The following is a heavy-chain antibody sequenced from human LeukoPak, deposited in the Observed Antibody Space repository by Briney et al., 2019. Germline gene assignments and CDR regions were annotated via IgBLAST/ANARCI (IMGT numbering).Heavy chain of an antibody. J-gene: IGHJ4*02. V-gene: IGHV3-30*02. Sequence: PGGSLRLSCAASGFTFSSYGMHWVRLAPGKGLEWVAFIRYDGSNKYYADSVKGRFTISIDNAKNSLYLQMNSLRAEDTAVYYCARVYYYASGSRWGDYFDYWGQGTLVTVSS. D-gene: IGHD3-10*01. CDR1: GFTFSSYG. CDR3: ARVYYYASGSRWGDYFDY. CDR2: IRYDGSNK.